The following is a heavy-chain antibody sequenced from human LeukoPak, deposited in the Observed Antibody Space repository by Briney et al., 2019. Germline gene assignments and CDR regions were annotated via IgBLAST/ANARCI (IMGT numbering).Heavy chain of an antibody. CDR2: IKQDGSEK. Sequence: PGGSLRLSCAASGFTFSSYWMSWVRQAPGKGLEWVANIKQDGSEKYYVDSVKGRFTISRDNAKNSLYLQMNSLRAEDTAVYYCARGEDIVVVVAATYYFDYWGQGTLVTVSS. CDR3: ARGEDIVVVVAATYYFDY. J-gene: IGHJ4*02. V-gene: IGHV3-7*03. D-gene: IGHD2-15*01. CDR1: GFTFSSYW.